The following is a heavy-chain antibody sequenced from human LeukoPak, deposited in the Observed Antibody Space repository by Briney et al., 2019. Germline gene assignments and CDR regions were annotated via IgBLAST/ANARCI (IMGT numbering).Heavy chain of an antibody. CDR2: ISGSGDAT. Sequence: GGSLRLSCAASGFRFTSNAMTWVRHPPGKGLEWVSSISGSGDATYYADSVKGRFTISRDNSMLYLQLNSLRAEDTAIYYCAKDAGSCVGGFCFYFDSWGQGALATVSS. CDR3: AKDAGSCVGGFCFYFDS. V-gene: IGHV3-23*01. D-gene: IGHD4-23*01. CDR1: GFRFTSNA. J-gene: IGHJ4*02.